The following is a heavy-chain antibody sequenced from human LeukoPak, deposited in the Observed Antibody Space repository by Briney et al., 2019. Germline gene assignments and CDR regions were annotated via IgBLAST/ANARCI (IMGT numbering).Heavy chain of an antibody. CDR2: IYPNSGAT. J-gene: IGHJ4*02. CDR3: GTLLSNGPFDY. Sequence: GASVKVSCKASGYTFTGYYMHWVRQAPGQGLEWMGYIYPNSGATKYAQMFQGRVTMTRDTSISTAYMELSGLRSDDTAVYYCGTLLSNGPFDYWGQGSLVTVSS. V-gene: IGHV1-2*02. CDR1: GYTFTGYY.